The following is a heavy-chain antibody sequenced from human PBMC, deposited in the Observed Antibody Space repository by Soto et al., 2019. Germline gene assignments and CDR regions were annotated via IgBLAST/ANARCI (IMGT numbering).Heavy chain of an antibody. CDR3: ARVTELLWFGELGKYFDY. CDR2: ISSSSSTI. J-gene: IGHJ4*02. Sequence: PGGSLRLSCAASGFTFSSYSMNWVRQAPGKGLEWVSYISSSSSTIYYADSVKGRFTISRDNAKNSLYLQMNSLRDEDTAVYYCARVTELLWFGELGKYFDYWGQGTLVTVSS. V-gene: IGHV3-48*02. D-gene: IGHD3-10*01. CDR1: GFTFSSYS.